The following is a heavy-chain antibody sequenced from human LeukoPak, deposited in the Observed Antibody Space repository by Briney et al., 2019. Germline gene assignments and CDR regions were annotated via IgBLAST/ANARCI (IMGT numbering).Heavy chain of an antibody. CDR2: YAGGST. D-gene: IGHD2-15*01. Sequence: GGSLRLSCAASEFTVSNNYMIWVRQAPGKGLEWVSVYAGGSTNYADSVKGRFTMSRDNSKNALYLQMNSLRGDDTAVYFCVSQGYCSGGTCNWHFGLWGRGTLVAVSS. J-gene: IGHJ2*01. CDR1: EFTVSNNY. CDR3: VSQGYCSGGTCNWHFGL. V-gene: IGHV3-66*01.